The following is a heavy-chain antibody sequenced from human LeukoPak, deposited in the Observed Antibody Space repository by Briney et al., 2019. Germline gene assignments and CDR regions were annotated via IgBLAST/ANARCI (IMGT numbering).Heavy chain of an antibody. Sequence: ASVKVSCKASGYAFTLYYMHWVRQAPGQGLGWMGIINPSGGSTTYAQKFQGRVTLTTDTSTSTVYMELSSLRSEDTAVYYCARDSYSSSPPYYYYYAMNVWGQGTTVTVSS. CDR1: GYAFTLYY. CDR2: INPSGGST. V-gene: IGHV1-46*01. J-gene: IGHJ6*02. D-gene: IGHD6-13*01. CDR3: ARDSYSSSPPYYYYYAMNV.